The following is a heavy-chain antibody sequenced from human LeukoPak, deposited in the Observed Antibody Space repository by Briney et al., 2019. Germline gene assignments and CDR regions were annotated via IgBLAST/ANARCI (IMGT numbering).Heavy chain of an antibody. CDR2: INPNSGGT. CDR3: ARDVWGSGLDY. CDR1: GYTFTSYY. V-gene: IGHV1-2*02. Sequence: ASVKVSCKASGYTFTSYYIHWVRQAPGQGLEWMGWINPNSGGTNYAQKFQGRVTMTRDTSISTAYMELSRLRSDDTAVYYCARDVWGSGLDYWGQGTLVTVSS. D-gene: IGHD3-16*01. J-gene: IGHJ4*02.